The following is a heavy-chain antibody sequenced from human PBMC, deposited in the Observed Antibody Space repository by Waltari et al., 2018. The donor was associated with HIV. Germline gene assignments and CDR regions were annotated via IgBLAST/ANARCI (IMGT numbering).Heavy chain of an antibody. CDR3: ARQGAVAGPGAFDY. CDR1: GGSISSSSYY. D-gene: IGHD6-19*01. J-gene: IGHJ4*02. CDR2: IYYSGDT. V-gene: IGHV4-39*01. Sequence: QLQLQESGPGLVKPSETLSLTCTVSGGSISSSSYYWGWIRQPPGKGLEWIWSIYYSGDTYYIPSLKSRVTISVDTSKNQFSLKLGSVTAADSAVYYCARQGAVAGPGAFDYWGQGTLVTVSS.